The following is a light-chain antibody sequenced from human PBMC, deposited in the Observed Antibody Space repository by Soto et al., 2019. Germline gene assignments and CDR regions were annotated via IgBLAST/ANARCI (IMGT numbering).Light chain of an antibody. CDR3: QQANSSPFT. V-gene: IGKV1-12*01. CDR2: AAS. J-gene: IGKJ3*01. CDR1: QGISSW. Sequence: DIQMTQSPSSVSASVGDRVTITCRASQGISSWLARYQQKPGKAPRLPIYAASSLQSGVPSRFIGVGSGTSFTLHISSLQPEDFASYYCQQANSSPFTVGPATIVDI.